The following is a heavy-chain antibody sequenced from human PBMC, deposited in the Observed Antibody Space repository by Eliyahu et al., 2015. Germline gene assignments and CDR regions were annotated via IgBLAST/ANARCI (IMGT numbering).Heavy chain of an antibody. J-gene: IGHJ4*01. D-gene: IGHD1-26*01. CDR2: XSENGXNK. Sequence: GKGLEWVALXSENGXNKXXAXXVKGRLTISRDNSKNTVSVQINSLGPEDTAVYYCAREAQAPHLDPSEHHGGSFDYWGHGTLVTVSS. V-gene: IGHV3-30*01. CDR3: AREAQAPHLDPSEHHGGSFDY.